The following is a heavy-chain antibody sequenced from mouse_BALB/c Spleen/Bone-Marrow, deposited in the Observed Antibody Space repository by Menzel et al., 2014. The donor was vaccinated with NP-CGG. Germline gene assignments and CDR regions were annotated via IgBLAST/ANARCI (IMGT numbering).Heavy chain of an antibody. J-gene: IGHJ3*01. Sequence: VKLLESGAELVRPGTSVKVSCKASGYAFTNYLTEWVKQRPGQGLEWIGVINPGSGGTNYNEKFKGKATLTADKSSSTAYMQLSSLTSDDSAVYFCARGDYRYDGFAYWGQGTLVTVSA. V-gene: IGHV1-54*01. CDR2: INPGSGGT. CDR3: ARGDYRYDGFAY. D-gene: IGHD2-14*01. CDR1: GYAFTNYL.